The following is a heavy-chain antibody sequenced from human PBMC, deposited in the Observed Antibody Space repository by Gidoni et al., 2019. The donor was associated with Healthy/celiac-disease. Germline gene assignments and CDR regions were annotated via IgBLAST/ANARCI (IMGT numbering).Heavy chain of an antibody. CDR1: GFTFVDYA. CDR2: ISWNSGSI. CDR3: AKGGVGGDGDYNFDY. Sequence: EVQLVESGGGLVQPGRSLRLSCAASGFTFVDYAMHWVRQAPGKGLEWVSGISWNSGSIGYADSVKGRFTISRDNAKNSLYLQMNSLRAEDTALYYCAKGGVGGDGDYNFDYWGQGTLVTVSS. V-gene: IGHV3-9*01. J-gene: IGHJ4*02. D-gene: IGHD4-17*01.